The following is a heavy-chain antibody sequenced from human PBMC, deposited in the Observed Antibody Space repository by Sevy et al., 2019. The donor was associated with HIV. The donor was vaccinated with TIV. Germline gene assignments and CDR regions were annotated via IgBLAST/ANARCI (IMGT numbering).Heavy chain of an antibody. V-gene: IGHV5-51*01. CDR1: GYSFTSHW. J-gene: IGHJ4*02. D-gene: IGHD3-22*01. CDR3: ATSRSGYFDSSGYYIY. Sequence: GESLKISCKGSGYSFTSHWIGWVRHMPGKGLEWMGIIFPDDSETSYSPSFQGQVTFSADKSSNTAYLHWGSLKASDTAMYYCATSRSGYFDSSGYYIYWGQGTLVTVSS. CDR2: IFPDDSET.